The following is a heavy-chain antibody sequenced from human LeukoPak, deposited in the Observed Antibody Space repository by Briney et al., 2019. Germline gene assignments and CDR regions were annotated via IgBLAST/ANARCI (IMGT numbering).Heavy chain of an antibody. J-gene: IGHJ4*02. CDR3: AALQRRGYFDY. Sequence: SETLSLTCTVSGGSISSSSYYWGWIRQPPGKGLEWIGSIYYSGSTYYNPSLKSRVTISVDTSKNQFSLKLSSVTAADTAVYYCAALQRRGYFDYWGQGTLVTVSS. D-gene: IGHD5-18*01. V-gene: IGHV4-39*01. CDR1: GGSISSSSYY. CDR2: IYYSGST.